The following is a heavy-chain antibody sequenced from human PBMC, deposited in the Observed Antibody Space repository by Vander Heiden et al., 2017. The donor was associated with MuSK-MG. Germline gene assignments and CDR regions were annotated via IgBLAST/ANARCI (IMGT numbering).Heavy chain of an antibody. CDR3: ARAGYSSSASVRVYYYYGMDV. J-gene: IGHJ6*02. Sequence: QVQLQESGPGLVKPSQTLSLTCTVSGGSISSGGYYWSWIRQHPGKGLEWIGYIYYRGSTYYNPSLKSRVTISVDTSKNQFSLKLSSVTAADTAVYYCARAGYSSSASVRVYYYYGMDVWGQGTTVTVSS. CDR1: GGSISSGGYY. CDR2: IYYRGST. V-gene: IGHV4-31*03. D-gene: IGHD6-6*01.